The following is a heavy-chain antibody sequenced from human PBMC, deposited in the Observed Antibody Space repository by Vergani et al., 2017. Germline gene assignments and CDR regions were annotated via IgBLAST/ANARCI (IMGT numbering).Heavy chain of an antibody. CDR1: GGTFSSYA. CDR2: IIPIFGTA. CDR3: ARAIHDYGGKRPQYYFDY. V-gene: IGHV1-69*13. D-gene: IGHD4-23*01. J-gene: IGHJ4*02. Sequence: QVQLVQSGAEVKKPGSSVKVSCKASGGTFSSYAISWVRQAPGQGLEWMGGIIPIFGTANYAQKFQGRVTITADESTSTAYMELSSLRSEDTAVYYCARAIHDYGGKRPQYYFDYWGQGTLVTVSS.